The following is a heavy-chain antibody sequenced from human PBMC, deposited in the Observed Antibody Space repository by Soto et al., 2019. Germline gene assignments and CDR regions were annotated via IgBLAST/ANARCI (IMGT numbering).Heavy chain of an antibody. CDR3: ARGLRQGCSSTSCSPLGGMDV. CDR2: INHSGST. D-gene: IGHD2-2*01. Sequence: SETLSLTCAVYGGSFSGYYWSWIRQPPGKGLEWIGEINHSGSTNYNPSLKSRVTISVDSSKNQFSLKLSSVTAADTAVYYCARGLRQGCSSTSCSPLGGMDVWGQGTTVTVSS. CDR1: GGSFSGYY. J-gene: IGHJ6*02. V-gene: IGHV4-34*01.